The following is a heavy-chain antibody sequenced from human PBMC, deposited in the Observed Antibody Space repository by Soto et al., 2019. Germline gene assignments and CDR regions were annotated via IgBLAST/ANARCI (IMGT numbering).Heavy chain of an antibody. CDR3: ASGGPYCSGDCPPYYLDY. V-gene: IGHV4-61*01. J-gene: IGHJ4*02. CDR2: IYYNGRT. Sequence: SETLSLTCTVSGGSVSSGSYYWSWVRQPPGKGLEWIGYIYYNGRTEYNPSLESRVTLLADTSKNQFSLKLNSVTAADTDVYFCASGGPYCSGDCPPYYLDYWGQGTQVTVSS. D-gene: IGHD2-21*02. CDR1: GGSVSSGSYY.